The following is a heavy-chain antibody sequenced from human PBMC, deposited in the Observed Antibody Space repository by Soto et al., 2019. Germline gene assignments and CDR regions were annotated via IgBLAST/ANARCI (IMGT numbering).Heavy chain of an antibody. CDR1: GFTVSSNY. J-gene: IGHJ6*02. CDR3: ARWEDSSGYYGYYYGMDV. Sequence: PGGSLRLSCAASGFTVSSNYMSWVRQAPGKGLEWVSVIYSGGSTYYADSVKGRFTISRDNSKNTLYLQMNSLRAEDTAVYYCARWEDSSGYYGYYYGMDVWGQGTTVTVSS. D-gene: IGHD3-22*01. V-gene: IGHV3-53*01. CDR2: IYSGGST.